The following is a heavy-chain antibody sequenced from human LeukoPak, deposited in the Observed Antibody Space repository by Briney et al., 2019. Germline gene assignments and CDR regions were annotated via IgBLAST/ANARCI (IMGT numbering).Heavy chain of an antibody. CDR1: GFTFSSYA. CDR2: ISGSGGST. D-gene: IGHD4-17*01. Sequence: SGGSLRLSCAASGFTFSSYAMSWVRQAPGQGLEWVSAISGSGGSTYYADSVKGRFTISRDNSKNTLYLQMNSLRAEDTAVYYCAKAPTVTTVKIYFDYWGQGTLVTVSS. V-gene: IGHV3-23*01. CDR3: AKAPTVTTVKIYFDY. J-gene: IGHJ4*02.